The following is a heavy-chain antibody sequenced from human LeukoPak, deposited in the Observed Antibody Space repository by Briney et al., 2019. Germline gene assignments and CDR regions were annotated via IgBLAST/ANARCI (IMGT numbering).Heavy chain of an antibody. Sequence: ASVKVSSKGSGYSFTSYWIGWVRQMPGKGLEWMGIIYPGDSDTRYSPSFQGQVTISADKSISTAYLQWSSLKASDTAMYYCASVTMVRGVTPWFDPWGQGTLVTVSS. D-gene: IGHD3-10*01. J-gene: IGHJ5*02. CDR2: IYPGDSDT. CDR3: ASVTMVRGVTPWFDP. V-gene: IGHV5-51*01. CDR1: GYSFTSYW.